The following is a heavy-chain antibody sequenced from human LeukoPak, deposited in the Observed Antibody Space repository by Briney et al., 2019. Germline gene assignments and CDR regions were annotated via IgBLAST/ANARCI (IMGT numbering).Heavy chain of an antibody. CDR1: GFYFNVYN. V-gene: IGHV3-48*01. CDR3: APGYCTTTSCTHYFEY. D-gene: IGHD2-2*01. Sequence: PGGSLRLSCATAGFYFNVYNMNWVRQAPGKGLNWVSYISSSSNTIYYAEYVKGRFPISRDNANNSLYLQMNSLRAEDTAIYYCAPGYCTTTSCTHYFEYWGQGTLVTVSS. CDR2: ISSSSNTI. J-gene: IGHJ4*02.